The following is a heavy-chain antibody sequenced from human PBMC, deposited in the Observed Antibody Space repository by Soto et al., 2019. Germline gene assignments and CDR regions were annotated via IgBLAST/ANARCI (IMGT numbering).Heavy chain of an antibody. CDR1: GFTFSSYA. V-gene: IGHV3-30-3*01. J-gene: IGHJ4*02. CDR3: ARGPITMFSW. D-gene: IGHD3-10*02. Sequence: QVQLVESGGGVVQPGRSLRLSCAASGFTFSSYAMHWVRQAPGKGLEWVAVISYDGSNKYYADSVKGRFTISRDNSKNSLYLQMNSLRDEDTAVYYCARGPITMFSWWGQGTLVTVSS. CDR2: ISYDGSNK.